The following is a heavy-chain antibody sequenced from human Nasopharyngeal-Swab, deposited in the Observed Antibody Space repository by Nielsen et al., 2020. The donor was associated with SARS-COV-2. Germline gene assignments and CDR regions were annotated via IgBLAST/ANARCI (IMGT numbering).Heavy chain of an antibody. CDR2: IVVGSGNT. CDR1: GFTFTSSA. V-gene: IGHV1-58*01. D-gene: IGHD2-2*01. Sequence: SVKVSCKASGFTFTSSAVQWVRQARGQRLEWIGWIVVGSGNTNYAQKFQERVTITRDMFTSTAYMELSSLRSEDTAVYYCAAPYCSSTSCYDAFDIWGQGTTVTVSS. J-gene: IGHJ3*02. CDR3: AAPYCSSTSCYDAFDI.